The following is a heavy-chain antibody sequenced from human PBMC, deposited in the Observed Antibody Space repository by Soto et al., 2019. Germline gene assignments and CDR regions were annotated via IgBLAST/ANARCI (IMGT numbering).Heavy chain of an antibody. D-gene: IGHD4-4*01. J-gene: IGHJ6*02. V-gene: IGHV1-8*01. CDR2: MNPNSGNT. CDR3: ARVAPPTVKEYYGMDV. Sequence: QVQLVQSGAEVKKPGASEKVSCKASGYTFTSYDINWVRQATGQGLEWMGWMNPNSGNTGYAQKFQGRVTMTRNTSISTAYMELSSLRSEDTAVYYCARVAPPTVKEYYGMDVWGQGTTVTVSS. CDR1: GYTFTSYD.